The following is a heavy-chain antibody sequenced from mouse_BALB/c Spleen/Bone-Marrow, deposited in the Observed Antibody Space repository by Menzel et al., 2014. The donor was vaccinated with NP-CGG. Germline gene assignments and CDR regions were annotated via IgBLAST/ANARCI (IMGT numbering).Heavy chain of an antibody. CDR3: ARYRLGTYFDY. CDR1: GFNIKDTY. D-gene: IGHD2-14*01. J-gene: IGHJ2*01. V-gene: IGHV14-3*02. CDR2: IDPANGNT. Sequence: VQLQQSGAELVKPGASVKLSCTASGFNIKDTYMHWVKQRPEQGLEWIGRIDPANGNTKYDPKFQGKATITADTSSNTAYLQRGSLTSEDTAVYYCARYRLGTYFDYWGQCTTLPVSS.